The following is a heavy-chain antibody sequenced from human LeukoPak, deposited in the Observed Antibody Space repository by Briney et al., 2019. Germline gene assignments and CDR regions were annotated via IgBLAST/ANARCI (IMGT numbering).Heavy chain of an antibody. CDR1: GFTFSNYG. CDR3: ARDHNYAFDN. V-gene: IGHV3-48*01. CDR2: IGIDSGNT. Sequence: GGSLRLSCAASGFTFSNYGMHWVRQVPGKGLEWISYIGIDSGNTKYADSVRGRFTISADKAKNSLYPQMNSLRVEDTAVYYCARDHNYAFDNWGQGTLVSVAS. D-gene: IGHD1-1*01. J-gene: IGHJ4*02.